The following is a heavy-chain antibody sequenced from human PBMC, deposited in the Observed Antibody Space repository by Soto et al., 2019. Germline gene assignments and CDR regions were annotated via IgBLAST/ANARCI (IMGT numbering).Heavy chain of an antibody. V-gene: IGHV4-34*01. D-gene: IGHD2-21*01. J-gene: IGHJ6*04. CDR1: GGSFSAYY. CDR2: FNHSGST. CDR3: ARGALNNEFLWAPNTGGRDV. Sequence: SETLSLTCAVYGGSFSAYYWNWIRQPPGKGLEWIGEFNHSGSTNYSPSPKSRVTISVDTSKNQFSLKLTSVTAADTAVYYCARGALNNEFLWAPNTGGRDVWGKWTTVTVS.